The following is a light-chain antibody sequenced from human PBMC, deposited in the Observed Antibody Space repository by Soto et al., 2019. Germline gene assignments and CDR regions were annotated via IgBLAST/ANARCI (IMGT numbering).Light chain of an antibody. V-gene: IGLV3-21*02. CDR2: DDN. CDR3: QVWDSSSDHVV. CDR1: HIGSRS. J-gene: IGLJ2*01. Sequence: SYELTQPPSVSVAPGQTARITCGGNHIGSRSVHWYQQKPGHAPVLVVYDDNDRPSGIPERFSGSNSGNTATLTISRVDAGDEADYYCQVWDSSSDHVVFGGGTKVTVL.